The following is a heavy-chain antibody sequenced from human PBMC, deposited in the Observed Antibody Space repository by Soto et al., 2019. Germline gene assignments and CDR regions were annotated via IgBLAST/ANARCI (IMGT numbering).Heavy chain of an antibody. J-gene: IGHJ5*02. CDR3: ARGRVVVPAAVMFNCLDP. V-gene: IGHV4-30-2*01. D-gene: IGHD2-2*01. CDR1: GDPITWGDYS. CDR2: IFHGGST. Sequence: SETLSLTCAISGDPITWGDYSWNWIRQPPGKGLEWIGYIFHGGSTYYNPSLRSRVTISFDRSRTQFSLKMSSVTAADTAVYYCARGRVVVPAAVMFNCLDPWGQGALVTVSS.